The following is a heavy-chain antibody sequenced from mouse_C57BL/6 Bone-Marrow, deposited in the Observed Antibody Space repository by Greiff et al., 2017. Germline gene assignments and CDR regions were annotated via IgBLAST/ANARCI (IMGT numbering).Heavy chain of an antibody. J-gene: IGHJ2*01. V-gene: IGHV1-81*01. Sequence: QVQLQQSGAELARPGASVKLSCKASGYTFTSYGISWVKQRTGQGLEWIGEIYPRSCNTYYNEKFKGKATLTADKSSSTAYMELRSLTSEDSAVYFCASTITTVVAPYFDYWGQGTTLTVSS. D-gene: IGHD1-1*01. CDR1: GYTFTSYG. CDR3: ASTITTVVAPYFDY. CDR2: IYPRSCNT.